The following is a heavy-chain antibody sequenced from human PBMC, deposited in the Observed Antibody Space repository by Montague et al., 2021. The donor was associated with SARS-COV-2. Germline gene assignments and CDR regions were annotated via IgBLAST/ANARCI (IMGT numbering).Heavy chain of an antibody. CDR2: IYCSGST. CDR3: ARATMIVVVIGAFDI. D-gene: IGHD3-22*01. Sequence: TLSLTCTVSGGSIGSGGYYWSWIRQHPGKGLEWIGYIYCSGSTYYNPSLKSRLTISVDTSKNQFSLKLSSVTAADTAVYYCARATMIVVVIGAFDIWGQGTMVTVAS. J-gene: IGHJ3*02. V-gene: IGHV4-31*03. CDR1: GGSIGSGGYY.